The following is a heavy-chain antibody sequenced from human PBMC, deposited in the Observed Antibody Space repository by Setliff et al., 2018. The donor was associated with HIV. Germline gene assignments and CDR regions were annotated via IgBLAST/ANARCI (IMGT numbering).Heavy chain of an antibody. J-gene: IGHJ1*01. CDR1: GGSISSSNYY. Sequence: PSETLSLTCSVSGGSISSSNYYWGWLRQPPGKGLEWIGSVHSYGGVYYNPSLQSRVTVSVDTSKNRFSLNLRSVTATDTAIYYCARHGDYEYFQHWGRGTPVTVSS. CDR2: VHSYGGV. CDR3: ARHGDYEYFQH. D-gene: IGHD4-17*01. V-gene: IGHV4-39*01.